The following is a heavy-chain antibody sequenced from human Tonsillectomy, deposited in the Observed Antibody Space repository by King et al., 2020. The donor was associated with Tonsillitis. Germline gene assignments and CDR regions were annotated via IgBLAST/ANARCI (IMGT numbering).Heavy chain of an antibody. CDR1: GGSISSGGYY. CDR3: ARAVIARIEF. Sequence: VQLQESGPGLVKPSQTLSLNCSVSGGSISSGGYYWSWIRQHPGKGLEWIGYTYYGGSTYYNPSLEIRVNISVDTSKNQFSLKLSSVTAADTAVYYCARAVIARIEFWGPGTLVTVSS. D-gene: IGHD2-21*01. J-gene: IGHJ4*02. V-gene: IGHV4-31*03. CDR2: TYYGGST.